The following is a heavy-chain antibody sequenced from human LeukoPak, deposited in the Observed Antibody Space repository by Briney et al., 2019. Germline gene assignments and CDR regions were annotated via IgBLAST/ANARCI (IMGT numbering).Heavy chain of an antibody. Sequence: GASLKTSCKGSGYRFTTYWIAWVRRMPGKGLEWMGIIYPGDSDTRYSPSFQGQVTISADKSISTAFLQWSSLEASDTAMYYCARQQVAYYYYYGMDVWGKGTTVTVSS. CDR2: IYPGDSDT. CDR3: ARQQVAYYYYYGMDV. V-gene: IGHV5-51*01. J-gene: IGHJ6*04. CDR1: GYRFTTYW. D-gene: IGHD2-15*01.